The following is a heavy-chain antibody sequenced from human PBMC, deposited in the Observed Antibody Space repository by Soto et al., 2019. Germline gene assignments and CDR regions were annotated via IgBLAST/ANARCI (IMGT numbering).Heavy chain of an antibody. Sequence: QVQLVESGGGVVQPGRSLRLSCAASGFTFSSYGMHWVRQAPGKGLEWVAVISYDGSNKYYADSVKGRFTISRDNSKNTLYLQMNSLRAEDTAVYYCAKDQAGYGLYPRSGSDYWGQGTLVTVSS. CDR3: AKDQAGYGLYPRSGSDY. D-gene: IGHD2-2*02. J-gene: IGHJ4*02. CDR2: ISYDGSNK. V-gene: IGHV3-30*18. CDR1: GFTFSSYG.